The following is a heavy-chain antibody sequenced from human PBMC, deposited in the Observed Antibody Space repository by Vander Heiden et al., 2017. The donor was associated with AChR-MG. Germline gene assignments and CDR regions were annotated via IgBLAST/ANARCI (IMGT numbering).Heavy chain of an antibody. V-gene: IGHV4-59*08. J-gene: IGHJ4*02. CDR1: GGSISSSY. D-gene: IGHD5-18*01. CDR2: IYYSGST. Sequence: QVQLQESGPGLVKPSETLSLTCTVSGGSISSSYWSWIRQPPGKGLEWIGYIYYSGSTNYNPSLKSRVTISVDTSKNQFSLKLSSVTAADTAVYYCARHRERGYSYGYPYYFDYWGQGTLVTVSS. CDR3: ARHRERGYSYGYPYYFDY.